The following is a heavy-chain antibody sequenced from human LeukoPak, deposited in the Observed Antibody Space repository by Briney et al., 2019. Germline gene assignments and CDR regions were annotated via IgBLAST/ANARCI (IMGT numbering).Heavy chain of an antibody. V-gene: IGHV1-69*04. CDR3: ASSYDILTGYHQHYGMDV. Sequence: KVSCKAXGGTFSXYAISWVRQAPGQGLEWMGRIIPILGIANYAQKFQGRVTITADKSTSTAYMELSSLRSEDTAVYYCASSYDILTGYHQHYGMDVWGQGTTVTVSS. J-gene: IGHJ6*02. D-gene: IGHD3-9*01. CDR1: GGTFSXYA. CDR2: IIPILGIA.